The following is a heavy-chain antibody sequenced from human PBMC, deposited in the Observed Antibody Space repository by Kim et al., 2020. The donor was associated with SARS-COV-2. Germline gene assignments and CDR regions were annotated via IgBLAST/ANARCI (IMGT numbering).Heavy chain of an antibody. J-gene: IGHJ5*02. D-gene: IGHD6-13*01. Sequence: SVKVSCKASGGTFSSYGFSWVRQAPGQGLEWMGGIIPIFGTANYAQKFQGRVTITADEFTSTVYMEVSSVRSEDTAVYYCARDAAAGLTWFDPWGQGTLVTVSS. CDR3: ARDAAAGLTWFDP. CDR2: IIPIFGTA. V-gene: IGHV1-69*13. CDR1: GGTFSSYG.